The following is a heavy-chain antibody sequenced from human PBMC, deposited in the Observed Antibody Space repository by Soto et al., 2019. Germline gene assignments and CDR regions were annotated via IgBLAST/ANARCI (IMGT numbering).Heavy chain of an antibody. Sequence: QVQMVQSGAAVKKPGASVKVSCKASGYPFSIFDINWVRQATGQGLEWMGWMNPNTGNTGYAQNFQGRVTMTRNTPISTAYMELNSLRSEDAAVYSSARVPHSGRRWFDPWGQGTLVTVSS. CDR1: GYPFSIFD. CDR2: MNPNTGNT. D-gene: IGHD2-15*01. CDR3: ARVPHSGRRWFDP. J-gene: IGHJ5*02. V-gene: IGHV1-8*01.